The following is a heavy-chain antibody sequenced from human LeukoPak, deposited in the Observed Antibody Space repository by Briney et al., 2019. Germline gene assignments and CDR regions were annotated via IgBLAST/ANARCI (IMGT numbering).Heavy chain of an antibody. CDR2: ISKSGGNI. Sequence: GGSLRLSCAASGFTFSDHYMSWIRQAPGKGLEWISYISKSGGNIYYADSVKGRFTISRDNAKNSLHLQMNSLTAEDTAIYYCTRDDTFRGLTMTYWGQGTLVTVSS. V-gene: IGHV3-11*01. D-gene: IGHD3-10*01. CDR1: GFTFSDHY. CDR3: TRDDTFRGLTMTY. J-gene: IGHJ4*02.